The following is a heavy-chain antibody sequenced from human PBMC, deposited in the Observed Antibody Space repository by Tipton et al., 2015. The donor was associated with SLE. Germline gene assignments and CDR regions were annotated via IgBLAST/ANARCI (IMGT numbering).Heavy chain of an antibody. CDR3: ARFELDSGGGDY. D-gene: IGHD1-1*01. Sequence: TLSLTCTVSGGSISSSSYYWGWFRQPPGKGLEWIGSIYYSGGTYYNPSLKSRVTITVDTSKNQFSLKLSSVTAADTAVYYCARFELDSGGGDYWGQGTLVTVSS. CDR2: IYYSGGT. V-gene: IGHV4-39*01. J-gene: IGHJ4*02. CDR1: GGSISSSSYY.